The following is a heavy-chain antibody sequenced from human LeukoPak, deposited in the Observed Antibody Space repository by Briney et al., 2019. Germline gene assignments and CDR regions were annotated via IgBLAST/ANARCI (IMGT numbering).Heavy chain of an antibody. J-gene: IGHJ4*02. CDR1: GGSFSGYY. V-gene: IGHV4-34*01. Sequence: SETLSLTCAVYGGSFSGYYWSWIRQPPGKGLEWIGEINHSGSTNYNPSLKSRVTISVDTSKNQFSLKLSSVTAADTAVYYCARGGIPGLFDYWGQGTLVTVSS. CDR3: ARGGIPGLFDY. D-gene: IGHD3/OR15-3a*01. CDR2: INHSGST.